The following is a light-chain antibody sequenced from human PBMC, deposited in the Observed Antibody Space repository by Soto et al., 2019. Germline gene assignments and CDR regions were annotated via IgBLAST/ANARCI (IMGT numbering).Light chain of an antibody. V-gene: IGKV1-6*01. J-gene: IGKJ1*01. CDR3: LQDYNFPRP. CDR2: DGS. CDR1: QDIRND. Sequence: AIQMTQSPSSLSASVGDRVTITCRASQDIRNDLGWYQQKPGKAPKLLIYDGSKLQSGVPSRFSGSVSGTDFTLTISSLQPEDFATYYCLQDYNFPRPFGQGPKVEVK.